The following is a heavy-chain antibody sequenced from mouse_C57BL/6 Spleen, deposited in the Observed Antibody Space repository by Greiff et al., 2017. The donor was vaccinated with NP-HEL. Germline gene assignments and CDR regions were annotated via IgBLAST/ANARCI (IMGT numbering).Heavy chain of an antibody. V-gene: IGHV1-39*01. D-gene: IGHD2-3*01. Sequence: EVKLMESGPELVKPGASVKISCKASGYSFTDYNMNWVKQSNGKSLEWIGVINPNYGTTSYNPKFKGKATLTVDQSSSTAYMQLNSLTSVDSAVYDCARRDDGYYGWFAYWGQGTLVTVSA. CDR1: GYSFTDYN. J-gene: IGHJ3*01. CDR3: ARRDDGYYGWFAY. CDR2: INPNYGTT.